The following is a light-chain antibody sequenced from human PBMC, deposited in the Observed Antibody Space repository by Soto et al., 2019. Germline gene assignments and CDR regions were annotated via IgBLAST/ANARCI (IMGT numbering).Light chain of an antibody. J-gene: IGKJ2*01. CDR2: LGS. Sequence: DIVMTQSPLSLPVTPGEPASISCRSSQSLLHSNGYNYLDWYLQKPGQSPQLLIYLGSNRASGVPDRFSGSGSGTDFTLTISRVEAEDGGVYYCMQALQTPYTFGQGTKLEIK. CDR1: QSLLHSNGYNY. CDR3: MQALQTPYT. V-gene: IGKV2-28*01.